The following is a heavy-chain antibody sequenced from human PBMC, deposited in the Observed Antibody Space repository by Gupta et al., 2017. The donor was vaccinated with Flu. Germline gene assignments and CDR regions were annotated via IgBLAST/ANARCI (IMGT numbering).Heavy chain of an antibody. CDR2: IRSKANSYAT. CDR1: GFTFRRSA. V-gene: IGHV3-73*01. J-gene: IGHJ4*02. D-gene: IGHD3-16*01. Sequence: VQLVESGGGLVQPGGSLKLSCAASGFTFRRSAMHWVHQASGKGLGWVGRIRSKANSYATAYAASVKGRFTISRDDSKNTAYLQMNSLKTEDTAVYYCTRLGEMATHDFDYWGQGTLVTVSS. CDR3: TRLGEMATHDFDY.